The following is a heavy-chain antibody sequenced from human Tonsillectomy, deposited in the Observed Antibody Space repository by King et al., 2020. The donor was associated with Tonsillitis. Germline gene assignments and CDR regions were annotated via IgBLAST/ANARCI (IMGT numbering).Heavy chain of an antibody. CDR2: ISATGGST. CDR3: AKEDDFWSGGYWYFDL. CDR1: GYTFSSYT. J-gene: IGHJ2*01. Sequence: VQLVESGGGLVQPGGSLRLSCAASGYTFSSYTMSWVRQAPGQGLEWVSAISATGGSTYYADSVKGRLTISRDNSKNTFYLQMNSLRAEDTAIYYCAKEDDFWSGGYWYFDLWGRGTLVTVSS. V-gene: IGHV3-23*04. D-gene: IGHD3-3*01.